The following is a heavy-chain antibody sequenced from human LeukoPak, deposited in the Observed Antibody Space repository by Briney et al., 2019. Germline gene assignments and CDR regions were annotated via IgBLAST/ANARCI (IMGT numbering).Heavy chain of an antibody. CDR3: ARGLAGIAAAIPPPYGMDV. D-gene: IGHD6-13*01. V-gene: IGHV3-74*01. CDR2: IKGDGIST. J-gene: IGHJ6*02. CDR1: GFDFSSNW. Sequence: PGGSLRLSCAASGFDFSSNWMHWVRHAPGQGLVWVSRIKGDGISTNYADSVKGRFTISRDIAKNTLYLQMNSLRAEDTGVYYCARGLAGIAAAIPPPYGMDVWGQGTTVTVSS.